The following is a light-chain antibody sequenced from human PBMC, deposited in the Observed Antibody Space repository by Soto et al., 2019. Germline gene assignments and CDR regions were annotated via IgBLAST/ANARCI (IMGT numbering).Light chain of an antibody. V-gene: IGKV3-20*01. CDR2: GAS. CDR1: QSVTSNY. J-gene: IGKJ5*01. CDR3: QQYGSSPPIT. Sequence: EIVLTQSPGTLSLSPCERATLSGGTSQSVTSNYLAWYQQKPGQAPRLLIFGASIRVKGIPDRFIGSGSGTDFTLTISRLEPEDFAVYYCQQYGSSPPITFGQGTRLEIK.